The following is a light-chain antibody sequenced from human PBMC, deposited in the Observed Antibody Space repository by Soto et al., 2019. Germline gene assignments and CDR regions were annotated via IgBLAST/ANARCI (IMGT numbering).Light chain of an antibody. J-gene: IGKJ5*01. V-gene: IGKV1-39*01. Sequence: DIQLTQSPSTLSASVGDRVTITCRASQSINSWLAWYQQKPGKAPKLLIYAASSLQSGVPSRFSGSGSGTDFTLTISSLQPEDFATYYCQQSYSTPPDTFGQGTRLEI. CDR3: QQSYSTPPDT. CDR1: QSINSW. CDR2: AAS.